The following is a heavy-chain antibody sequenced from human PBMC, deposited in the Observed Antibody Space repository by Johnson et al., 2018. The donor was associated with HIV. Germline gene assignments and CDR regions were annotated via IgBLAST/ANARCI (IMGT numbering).Heavy chain of an antibody. D-gene: IGHD3-16*01. CDR1: GFTFSNYA. Sequence: QVQLVESGGGVVQPGRSLRLSCAASGFTFSNYAMHWVRQAPGKGLEWVSFIRYDGSDKHYADSVKGRFTISRDNSKNTLYLQMNSLRAEDTAVYYCARVGASRFDAFHVWGQGTMVTVSS. J-gene: IGHJ3*01. CDR2: IRYDGSDK. CDR3: ARVGASRFDAFHV. V-gene: IGHV3-33*01.